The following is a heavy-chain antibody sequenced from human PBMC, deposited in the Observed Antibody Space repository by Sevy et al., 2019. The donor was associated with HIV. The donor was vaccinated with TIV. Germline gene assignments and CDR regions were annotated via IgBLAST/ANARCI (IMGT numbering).Heavy chain of an antibody. Sequence: GGSLRLSCEASGFTFSSYAIHWVRQAPGKGLEWVAVIWSDSNNKYYTDSVKGRFTISRDNAKNTLYLQMNSLRVDDTAVYYCARDAGYCSSTSCYRGDYFDYWGQGTLVTVSS. D-gene: IGHD2-2*02. V-gene: IGHV3-33*01. CDR1: GFTFSSYA. CDR2: IWSDSNNK. J-gene: IGHJ4*02. CDR3: ARDAGYCSSTSCYRGDYFDY.